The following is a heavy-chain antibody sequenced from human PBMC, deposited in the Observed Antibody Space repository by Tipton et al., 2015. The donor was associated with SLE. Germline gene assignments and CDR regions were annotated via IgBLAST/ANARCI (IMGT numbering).Heavy chain of an antibody. D-gene: IGHD2-15*01. J-gene: IGHJ4*02. CDR2: VSYSGTT. CDR1: GGSITSHY. Sequence: TLSLTCTVSGGSITSHYWNWIRQPQGKGLEWIGYVSYSGTTSYKPSLESRVTISVDRAKNQVSLKLRSVTAADTAVYYCAGGWQDYCSGGTFYALDYWGQGKLVTVSS. CDR3: AGGWQDYCSGGTFYALDY. V-gene: IGHV4-59*11.